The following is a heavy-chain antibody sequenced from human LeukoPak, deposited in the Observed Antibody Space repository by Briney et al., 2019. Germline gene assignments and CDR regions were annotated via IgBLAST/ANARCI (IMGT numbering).Heavy chain of an antibody. J-gene: IGHJ4*02. CDR1: GFTFSSYG. Sequence: GRSLRLSCAASGFTFSSYGMHWVRQAPGKGLEWVAVISYDGSNKYYADSVKGRFTISRDNSKNTLYLQMNSLRAEDTAVCYCAKPPDYGDYVPGYWGQGTLVTVSS. V-gene: IGHV3-30*18. CDR3: AKPPDYGDYVPGY. CDR2: ISYDGSNK. D-gene: IGHD4-17*01.